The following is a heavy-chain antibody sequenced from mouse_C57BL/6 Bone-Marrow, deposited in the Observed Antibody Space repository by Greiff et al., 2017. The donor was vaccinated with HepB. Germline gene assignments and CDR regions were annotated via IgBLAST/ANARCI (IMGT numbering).Heavy chain of an antibody. CDR3: ARQDYGSSLLAY. J-gene: IGHJ3*01. V-gene: IGHV5-15*01. Sequence: DVMLVESGGGLVQPGGSLKLSCAASGFTFSDYGMAWVRQAPRKGPEWVAFISNLAYSIYYADTVTGRFTISRENAKNTLYLEMSSLRSEDTAMYYCARQDYGSSLLAYWGQGTLVTVSA. CDR2: ISNLAYSI. CDR1: GFTFSDYG. D-gene: IGHD1-1*01.